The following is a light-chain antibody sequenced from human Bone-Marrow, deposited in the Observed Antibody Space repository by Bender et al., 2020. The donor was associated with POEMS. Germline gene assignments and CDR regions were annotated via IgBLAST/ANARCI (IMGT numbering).Light chain of an antibody. CDR3: CSHAGSSGWV. Sequence: QSALTQPASVSGSPGQSITISCTGTSSDVGSYSIVSWYQQHPGKAPKLIIYEGTKRPSGVAYRFSGSKSDNTASLTISGLQAEDEADYYCCSHAGSSGWVFGGGTKVTVL. V-gene: IGLV2-23*01. CDR1: SSDVGSYSI. J-gene: IGLJ3*02. CDR2: EGT.